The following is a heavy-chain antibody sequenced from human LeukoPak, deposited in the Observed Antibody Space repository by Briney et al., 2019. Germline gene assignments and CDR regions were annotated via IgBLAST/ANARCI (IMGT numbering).Heavy chain of an antibody. CDR3: ARAYDSSGYYYPHDY. CDR2: INWNGGST. J-gene: IGHJ4*02. CDR1: GFTFDDYG. V-gene: IGHV3-20*04. Sequence: GGSLRLSCAASGFTFDDYGMSWVRQAPRKGLEWGSGINWNGGSTGYADSVKGRFTISRDTAKNSLSLQMNSLRAPDTALYYCARAYDSSGYYYPHDYWGQGTLVTVSS. D-gene: IGHD3-22*01.